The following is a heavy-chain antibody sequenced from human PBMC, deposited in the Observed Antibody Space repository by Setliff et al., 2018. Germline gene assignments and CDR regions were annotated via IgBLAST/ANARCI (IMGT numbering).Heavy chain of an antibody. D-gene: IGHD3-16*01. CDR3: AKSANRVQIWFGDYMDV. Sequence: PGGSLRLSCAASGFTFSSYGMHWVRQAPGKGLEWVAVIWYDGSNKYYADSVKGRFTISRDNSKNTLYLQMNSLKADDTAVYYCAKSANRVQIWFGDYMDVWGKGTTVTVSS. V-gene: IGHV3-33*06. CDR2: IWYDGSNK. J-gene: IGHJ6*03. CDR1: GFTFSSYG.